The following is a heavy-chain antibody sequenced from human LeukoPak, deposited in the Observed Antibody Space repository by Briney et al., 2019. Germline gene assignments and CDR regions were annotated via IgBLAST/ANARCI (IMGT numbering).Heavy chain of an antibody. V-gene: IGHV3-23*01. CDR1: GFTFSSYA. J-gene: IGHJ4*02. Sequence: GGSLRLSCAASGFTFSSYAMSWVRQAPGKGLKWVSAISGSGGSTYYADSVKGRFSISRDNSKNTLYLQMNSLRAEDTAVYYCAKDYGGNRWDYFDYWGQGTLVTVSS. D-gene: IGHD4-23*01. CDR2: ISGSGGST. CDR3: AKDYGGNRWDYFDY.